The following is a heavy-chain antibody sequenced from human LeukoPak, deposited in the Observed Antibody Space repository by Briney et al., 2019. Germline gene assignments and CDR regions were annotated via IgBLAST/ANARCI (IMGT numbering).Heavy chain of an antibody. D-gene: IGHD2-21*01. J-gene: IGHJ4*02. CDR3: ARHIYILWWWPENYFDY. V-gene: IGHV4-34*01. CDR2: INHSGST. CDR1: GGSFSGYY. Sequence: SETLSLTCAVYGGSFSGYYWSWIRQPPGKGLEWIGGINHSGSTNYNPSLKSRVTISVDTSKNQFSLKLSSVTAADTAVYYCARHIYILWWWPENYFDYWGQGTLVTVSS.